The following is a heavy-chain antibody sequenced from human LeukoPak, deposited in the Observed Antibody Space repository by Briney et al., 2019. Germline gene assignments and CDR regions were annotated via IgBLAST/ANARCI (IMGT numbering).Heavy chain of an antibody. D-gene: IGHD5-18*01. J-gene: IGHJ4*02. V-gene: IGHV3-66*01. CDR2: IYTSGST. CDR1: GFTVSSNY. Sequence: GGSLRLSCAASGFTVSSNYMNWVRQAPGKGLEWVSVIYTSGSTYYADSVKGRFTISRDDSKNTLYLQMNSLRAEDTAVYYCASGYSFPYYFDYWGQGTLVTVSS. CDR3: ASGYSFPYYFDY.